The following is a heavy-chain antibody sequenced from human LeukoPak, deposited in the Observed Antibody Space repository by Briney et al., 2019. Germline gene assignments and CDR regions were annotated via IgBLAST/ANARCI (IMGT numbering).Heavy chain of an antibody. V-gene: IGHV3-11*01. CDR3: ARDAIDSSGFDFDY. CDR1: GFTFSDYY. J-gene: IGHJ4*02. D-gene: IGHD3-22*01. CDR2: ISTSAGTI. Sequence: GESLRLTCAASGFTFSDYYMTWIRQAPGKGLEWISYISTSAGTIYYADSVKGRFTISRDNAKNSLYLQMNSLRAEDTAVYYCARDAIDSSGFDFDYWGQGTLVTVSS.